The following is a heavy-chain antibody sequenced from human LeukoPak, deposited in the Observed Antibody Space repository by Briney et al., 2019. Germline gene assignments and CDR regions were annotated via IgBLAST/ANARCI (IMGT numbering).Heavy chain of an antibody. CDR1: GYAFTAYY. J-gene: IGHJ4*02. D-gene: IGHD3-10*01. CDR2: INPNTGGT. Sequence: ASLKVSCEASGYAFTAYYIHWVRRAPGQGLEWVSWINPNTGGTNYAQNMQGRVSLTTDTSISTAYMERRGMRFDYKALYYCGRDEQMTSGSGAGYCFEHWGQGKLVTVS. V-gene: IGHV1-2*02. CDR3: GRDEQMTSGSGAGYCFEH.